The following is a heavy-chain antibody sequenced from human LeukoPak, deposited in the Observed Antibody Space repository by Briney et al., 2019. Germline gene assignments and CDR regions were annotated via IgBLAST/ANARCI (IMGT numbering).Heavy chain of an antibody. CDR3: AKDGRFDYGDYVDY. Sequence: GGSLRLSCAASGFTFSSYAMSWVRQAPGKGLEWVSAIGGSGRSTYYADSVKGRFTISRDNSQSTLYLQMNSLRAGDTAIYYCAKDGRFDYGDYVDYWGRGILVTVSS. CDR1: GFTFSSYA. J-gene: IGHJ4*02. CDR2: IGGSGRST. V-gene: IGHV3-23*01. D-gene: IGHD4-17*01.